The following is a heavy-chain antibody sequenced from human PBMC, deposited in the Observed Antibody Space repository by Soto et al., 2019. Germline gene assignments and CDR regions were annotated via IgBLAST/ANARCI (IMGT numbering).Heavy chain of an antibody. CDR1: GFTFTRYS. Sequence: EVHLVESGGGLVKPGGSLRLSCAASGFTFTRYSMNWVRQAPGKGLEWVSSITSTTNYIYYGDSMKGRFTISRDNAKNSLYLEMNILRAEGTAVYYCARESEDLTSNFDYWGQGTLVTVSS. J-gene: IGHJ4*02. CDR3: ARESEDLTSNFDY. CDR2: ITSTTNYI. V-gene: IGHV3-21*06.